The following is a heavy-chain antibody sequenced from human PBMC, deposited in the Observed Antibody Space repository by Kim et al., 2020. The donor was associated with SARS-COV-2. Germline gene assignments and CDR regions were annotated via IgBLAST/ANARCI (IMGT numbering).Heavy chain of an antibody. D-gene: IGHD3-3*01. V-gene: IGHV6-1*01. J-gene: IGHJ4*02. CDR2: TYYRSKWHN. CDR1: GDSVSGNSAA. CDR3: ASWSHQLRRFEY. Sequence: SQTLSLTCAISGDSVSGNSAAWNWIRQSPSRGLEWLGRTYYRSKWHNDYAVSVKSRITINPDTSKNQFSLQLNSVTPEDTGVYYCASWSHQLRRFEYWGQGTLVTVSS.